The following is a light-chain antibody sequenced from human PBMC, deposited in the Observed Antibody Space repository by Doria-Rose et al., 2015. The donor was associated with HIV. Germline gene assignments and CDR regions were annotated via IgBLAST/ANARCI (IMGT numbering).Light chain of an antibody. J-gene: IGKJ1*01. CDR1: QSFSSTY. CDR3: HQYGTSWT. CDR2: DGS. Sequence: TQPPGTLSLSPGERATLSCRASQSFSSTYLAWYQQKPGQAPSLLIYDGSTRATGIPARYSASGSVTDFTLTINRLEPEDFALYYCHQYGTSWTFGQGTKGEI. V-gene: IGKV3-20*01.